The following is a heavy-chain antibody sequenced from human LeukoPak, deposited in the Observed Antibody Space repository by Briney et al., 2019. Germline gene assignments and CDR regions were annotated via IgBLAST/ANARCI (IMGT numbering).Heavy chain of an antibody. CDR3: ARHGGLANWFDP. CDR2: MNPNSGNT. CDR1: GYTFTSYD. D-gene: IGHD5-24*01. Sequence: ASVKVSCKASGYTFTSYDINWVRQATGQGLEWMGWMNPNSGNTGYAQKFQGRVTMTRNTSISTAYMELSSLRSEDTAVYYCARHGGLANWFDPWGQGTLVTVSS. V-gene: IGHV1-8*01. J-gene: IGHJ5*02.